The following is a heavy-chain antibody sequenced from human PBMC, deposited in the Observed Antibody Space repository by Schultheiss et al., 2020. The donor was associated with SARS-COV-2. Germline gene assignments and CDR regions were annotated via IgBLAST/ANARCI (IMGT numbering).Heavy chain of an antibody. CDR3: ARDWGITMVQGVIPNDY. Sequence: GGSLRLSCAASGFTVSSNYMSWVRQAPGKGLEWVSVIYSGGSTYYADSVKGRFTISRDNSKNTLYLQMNSLRAEDTAVYYCARDWGITMVQGVIPNDYWGQGTLVTVSS. CDR2: IYSGGST. D-gene: IGHD3-10*01. J-gene: IGHJ4*02. V-gene: IGHV3-53*01. CDR1: GFTVSSNY.